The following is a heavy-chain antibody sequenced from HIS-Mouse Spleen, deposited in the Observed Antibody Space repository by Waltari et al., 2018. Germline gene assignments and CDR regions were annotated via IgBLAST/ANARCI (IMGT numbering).Heavy chain of an antibody. J-gene: IGHJ4*02. D-gene: IGHD6-19*01. V-gene: IGHV3-30*18. CDR2: ISYDGSNE. Sequence: QVQLVESGGGVVQPGRSLRLSCAASGFTFSSCGMHWVRQAPGKVLGWVAVISYDGSNEYYADPVKGRFTISRYNSKNTLELQMNSLRAEDTAVYYCAKASSGWLDYWGQGTLVTVSS. CDR3: AKASSGWLDY. CDR1: GFTFSSCG.